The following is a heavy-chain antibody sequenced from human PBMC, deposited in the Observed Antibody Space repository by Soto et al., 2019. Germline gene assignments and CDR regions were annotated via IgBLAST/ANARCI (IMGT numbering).Heavy chain of an antibody. Sequence: RRSLRLSCASSGVTFSSHAMSWVRQAPGKGLEWLSAITSSSDTIYYSDSVKGRFTISRDNGKNSLFLQMNSLRDEDTAVYYCARVVVVIPPGYYYAMAVWGQGTTVTVFS. V-gene: IGHV3-48*02. CDR1: GVTFSSHA. CDR2: ITSSSDTI. D-gene: IGHD3-22*01. J-gene: IGHJ6*02. CDR3: ARVVVVIPPGYYYAMAV.